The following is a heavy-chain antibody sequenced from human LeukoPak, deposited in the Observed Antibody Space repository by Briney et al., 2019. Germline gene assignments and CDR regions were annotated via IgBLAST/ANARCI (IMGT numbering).Heavy chain of an antibody. Sequence: SETLSLTCTVSGGSITNYYWSWIRQPPGKGLEWIGYIHNSGSTKYKSSLKSRVTISVDTSKNQFSLKLNSVTAADTAVYYCARGKEVITMLRGLKPGYYFDYWGQGTLVTVSS. CDR3: ARGKEVITMLRGLKPGYYFDY. J-gene: IGHJ4*02. CDR2: IHNSGST. V-gene: IGHV4-59*01. CDR1: GGSITNYY. D-gene: IGHD3-10*01.